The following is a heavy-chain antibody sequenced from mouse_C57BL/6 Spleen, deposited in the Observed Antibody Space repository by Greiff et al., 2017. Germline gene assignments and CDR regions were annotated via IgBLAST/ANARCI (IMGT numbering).Heavy chain of an antibody. CDR1: GFSLTSYG. Sequence: VQLQESGPGLVQPSQSLSITCTVSGFSLTSYGVHWVRQSPGKGLEWLGVIWSGGSTDYNAAFISRLSISKDNSKSQVFFKMNSLQADDTAIYYCASPYDYDGFAYWGQGTLVTVSA. V-gene: IGHV2-2*01. CDR2: IWSGGST. D-gene: IGHD2-4*01. CDR3: ASPYDYDGFAY. J-gene: IGHJ3*01.